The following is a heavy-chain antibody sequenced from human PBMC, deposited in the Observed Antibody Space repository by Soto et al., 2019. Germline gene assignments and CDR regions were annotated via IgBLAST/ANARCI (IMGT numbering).Heavy chain of an antibody. CDR2: ISSSGSII. D-gene: IGHD5-18*01. CDR3: NSAVDY. J-gene: IGHJ4*02. CDR1: GFTFSDYY. Sequence: SLRLSCAASGFTFSDYYMRWIRQAPGKGLEWVSYISSSGSIIYYADSVKGRVTISRDNAKNSLYLQMNSLRAEDTAMYYCNSAVDYWGQGTLVTVSS. V-gene: IGHV3-11*01.